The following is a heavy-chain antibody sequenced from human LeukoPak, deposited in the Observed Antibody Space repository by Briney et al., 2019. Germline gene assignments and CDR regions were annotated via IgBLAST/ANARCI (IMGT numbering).Heavy chain of an antibody. J-gene: IGHJ4*02. V-gene: IGHV3-64D*06. Sequence: GGSLRLSCSASGFTFSSYAMHWVRRAPGKGLEFVSAISSNGGSTYYADSVKGRFTISSDNSKNTLYLQMSSLRAEDTAVYYCVKAQYGGRAYFEYWGQGTLVTVSS. D-gene: IGHD2-2*01. CDR3: VKAQYGGRAYFEY. CDR2: ISSNGGST. CDR1: GFTFSSYA.